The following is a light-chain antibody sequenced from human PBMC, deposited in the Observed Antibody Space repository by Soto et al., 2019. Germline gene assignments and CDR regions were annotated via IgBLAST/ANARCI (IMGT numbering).Light chain of an antibody. Sequence: DIQMTQSPSSLSASVGDRVTITCRASQSISSYLNWYQQKPGKAPKLLSYAGSSLQSGVPSRFSGSGSGTESTLTISSLQPEDFATYYCQQSYSTLWTFGQGTKVEIK. J-gene: IGKJ1*01. CDR2: AGS. CDR3: QQSYSTLWT. CDR1: QSISSY. V-gene: IGKV1-39*01.